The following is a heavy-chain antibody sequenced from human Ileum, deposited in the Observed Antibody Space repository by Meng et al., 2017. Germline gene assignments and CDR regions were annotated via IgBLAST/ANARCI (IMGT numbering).Heavy chain of an antibody. CDR2: IHHSGST. Sequence: QVQLQQSGPGRVGPSGTLSPTCAFSGGSIGSTYWWTWVRQSAGKGLEWIGEIHHSGSTNYNPSLKSRVTISVDKSKNQFSLNLRSVTAADTAVYYCARIDYGGNGIEKYYFDYWGQGTLVTVSS. CDR1: GGSIGSTYW. CDR3: ARIDYGGNGIEKYYFDY. D-gene: IGHD4-23*01. J-gene: IGHJ4*02. V-gene: IGHV4-4*02.